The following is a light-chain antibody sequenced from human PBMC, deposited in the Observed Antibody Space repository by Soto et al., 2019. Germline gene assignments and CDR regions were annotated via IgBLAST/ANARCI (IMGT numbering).Light chain of an antibody. J-gene: IGKJ2*01. Sequence: EIVLTQSPGTLSLSPGERATLSCRASQSVSGNYLAWYQQKPGQSPRLLIYGSSDRATGIPDRFSGSGSGTDFTLTITKVEPADFAVNYCHQYGSSPQYTFGQGTKLEMK. CDR2: GSS. CDR3: HQYGSSPQYT. V-gene: IGKV3-20*01. CDR1: QSVSGNY.